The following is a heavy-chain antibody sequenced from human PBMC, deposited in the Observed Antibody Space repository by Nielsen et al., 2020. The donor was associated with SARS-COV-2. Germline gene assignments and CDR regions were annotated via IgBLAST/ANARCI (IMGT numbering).Heavy chain of an antibody. CDR3: ARPRTAARPYYFDY. V-gene: IGHV3-7*03. CDR1: GFTFSSYW. Sequence: GESLKISCAASGFTFSSYWMSWVRQAPGKGLEWVANIKQDGSEKYYVDSVKGRFTISRDNAKNSLYLQMNSLRAEDTAVYYCARPRTAARPYYFDYWGQGTLVTVSS. D-gene: IGHD6-6*01. J-gene: IGHJ4*02. CDR2: IKQDGSEK.